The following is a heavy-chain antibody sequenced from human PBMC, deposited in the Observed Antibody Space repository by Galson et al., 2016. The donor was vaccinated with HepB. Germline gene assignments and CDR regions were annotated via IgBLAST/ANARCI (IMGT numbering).Heavy chain of an antibody. J-gene: IGHJ4*02. CDR1: GYTFTGYY. V-gene: IGHV1-2*02. CDR2: VTPSSGGT. CDR3: VRGSLRGPRIEDDFDY. Sequence: SVKVSCKASGYTFTGYYVHWVRQAPGQGLEWVGWVTPSSGGTKYAQKFQGRVTMTRDTSISTAYMEVTGLTSDDTAVYYCVRGSLRGPRIEDDFDYWGQGTLVTVSS. D-gene: IGHD2-15*01.